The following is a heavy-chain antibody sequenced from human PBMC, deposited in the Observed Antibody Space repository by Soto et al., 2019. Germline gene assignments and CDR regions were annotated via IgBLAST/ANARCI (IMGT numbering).Heavy chain of an antibody. V-gene: IGHV3-23*01. D-gene: IGHD3-22*01. Sequence: GRSLRLSCAASGFTFSSYAMSWVRQAPGKGLEWVSAISGSGGSTYYADSVKGRFTISRDNSKNTLYLQMNSLRAEDTAVYYCARRSVPYYYDSSGSFHDYCGQGTLVTVSS. J-gene: IGHJ4*02. CDR2: ISGSGGST. CDR1: GFTFSSYA. CDR3: ARRSVPYYYDSSGSFHDY.